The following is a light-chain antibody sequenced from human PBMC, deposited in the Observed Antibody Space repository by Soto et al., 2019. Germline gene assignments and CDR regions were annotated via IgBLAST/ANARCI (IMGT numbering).Light chain of an antibody. V-gene: IGKV3-20*01. CDR2: AAS. CDR1: QSISSTY. J-gene: IGKJ2*01. Sequence: SVLTQSPGTLSLSPGEGATLSCRTSQSISSTYLAWYQQRPGQAPRLLIYAASSRATGIPDRFSGSGSGTDFTLTISRLEPEDFAVYYCQQYFGSLYTSGQGTKLEIK. CDR3: QQYFGSLYT.